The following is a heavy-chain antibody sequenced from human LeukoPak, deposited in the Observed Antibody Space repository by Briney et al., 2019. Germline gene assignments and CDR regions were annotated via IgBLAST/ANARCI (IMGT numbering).Heavy chain of an antibody. J-gene: IGHJ4*02. CDR2: IYSSGNT. V-gene: IGHV4-59*01. CDR3: ARGVDSSGWYGFYFDY. Sequence: PSETLSLTCAVYGGSFSGYYWNWIRQPPGKGLEWIGYIYSSGNTNYNPSLKSRDTISVDTSKNQFSLKLSSVTAADTAVYYCARGVDSSGWYGFYFDYWGQGTLVTVSS. CDR1: GGSFSGYY. D-gene: IGHD6-19*01.